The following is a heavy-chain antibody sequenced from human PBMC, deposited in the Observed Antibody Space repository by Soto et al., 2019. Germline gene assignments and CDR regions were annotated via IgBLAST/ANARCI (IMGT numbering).Heavy chain of an antibody. CDR2: IYYSGST. D-gene: IGHD3-10*01. Sequence: SEILSLTCTVSGGSISSYYWSWIRQPPGKGLEWIGYIYYSGSTNYNPSLKSRVTISVDTSKNQFSLKLSSVTAADTAVYYCARAVWHGSGSYHRGYNWFDPWGQGTLVTVSS. CDR1: GGSISSYY. CDR3: ARAVWHGSGSYHRGYNWFDP. J-gene: IGHJ5*02. V-gene: IGHV4-59*01.